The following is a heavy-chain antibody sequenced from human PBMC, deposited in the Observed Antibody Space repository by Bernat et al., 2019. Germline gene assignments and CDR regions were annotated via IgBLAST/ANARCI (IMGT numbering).Heavy chain of an antibody. CDR2: IYYSGST. CDR3: ARHSEAARDWYFDL. Sequence: QVQLQESGPGLVKPSETLSLTCTVSGGSISSYYWSWIRQPPGKGLEWIGYIYYSGSTNYNPPLKSRVTISVDTSKNHFSLKLSSVTAADTAVYYCARHSEAARDWYFDLWGRGTLVTVSS. D-gene: IGHD6-6*01. CDR1: GGSISSYY. J-gene: IGHJ2*01. V-gene: IGHV4-59*08.